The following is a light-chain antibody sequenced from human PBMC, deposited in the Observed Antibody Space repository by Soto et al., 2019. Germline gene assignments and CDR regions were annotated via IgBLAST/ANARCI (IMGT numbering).Light chain of an antibody. CDR2: AAS. J-gene: IGKJ2*01. CDR1: QSISSY. CDR3: QQSYSTPPEYT. V-gene: IGKV1-39*01. Sequence: DIPMTQSPSSLSASVGDRVTITCRAGQSISSYLNWYQQRPGKAPKLLIYAASNLQSGVPSRFSGSVSGTDFTLTISSLQPEDSATYYCQQSYSTPPEYTFGQGTKLEIK.